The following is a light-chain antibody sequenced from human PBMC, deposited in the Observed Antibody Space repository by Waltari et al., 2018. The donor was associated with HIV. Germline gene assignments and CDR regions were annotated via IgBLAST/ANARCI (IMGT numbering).Light chain of an antibody. CDR1: QDISNY. CDR2: DAS. J-gene: IGKJ2*01. V-gene: IGKV1-33*01. Sequence: DIQMTQSPSSLSASVGDRVTITCQASQDISNYLNWYQQKPGTAPKLLIYDASNLETGVPSRFSGSGSGTDFTFTISSLQPEDIATYYCQQCDNLPYTFGQGTKLEIK. CDR3: QQCDNLPYT.